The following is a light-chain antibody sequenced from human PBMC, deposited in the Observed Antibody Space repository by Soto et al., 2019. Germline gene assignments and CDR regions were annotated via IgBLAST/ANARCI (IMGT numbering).Light chain of an antibody. CDR2: EVS. V-gene: IGLV2-18*02. CDR3: SSSASSSTVV. CDR1: SSDVGSYNR. J-gene: IGLJ2*01. Sequence: QSALTQPPSVSGSPGQSVTISCTGTSSDVGSYNRVSWYQQPPGTAPKLMIYEVSNRPSGVPDRFSGSKSGNTASLTISGLQAEDEADYYCSSSASSSTVVFGGGTQLTVL.